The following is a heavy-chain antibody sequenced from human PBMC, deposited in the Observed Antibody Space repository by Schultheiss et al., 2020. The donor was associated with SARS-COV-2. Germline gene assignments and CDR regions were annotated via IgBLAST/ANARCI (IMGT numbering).Heavy chain of an antibody. Sequence: SETLSLTCTVSGASISSGGYYWGWIRQPPGKGLEWIGRIYTSGSTNYNPSLKSRVTMSVDTSKNQFSLKLSSVTAADTAVYYCAREVRSSSPPHYFDYWGQGTLVTVSS. CDR1: GASISSGGYY. V-gene: IGHV4-39*07. D-gene: IGHD6-6*01. CDR2: IYTSGST. J-gene: IGHJ4*02. CDR3: AREVRSSSPPHYFDY.